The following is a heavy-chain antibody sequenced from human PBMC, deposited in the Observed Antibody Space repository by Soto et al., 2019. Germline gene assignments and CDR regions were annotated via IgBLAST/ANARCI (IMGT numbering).Heavy chain of an antibody. V-gene: IGHV4-59*01. CDR1: GDSISTSY. J-gene: IGHJ4*02. CDR2: IYYSGTT. Sequence: SETLSLTCTVSGDSISTSYWSWIRQPPGKGLEWIGYIYYSGTTNYNPSLKSRVTISVDTSKNQFSLNLRSVTAADTAVYYCAREAPGYFDYWGQGTLVTVSS. CDR3: AREAPGYFDY.